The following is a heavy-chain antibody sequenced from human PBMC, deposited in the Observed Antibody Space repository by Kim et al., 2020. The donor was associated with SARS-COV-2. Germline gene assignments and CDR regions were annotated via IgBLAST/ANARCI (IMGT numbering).Heavy chain of an antibody. CDR3: AKDPGTITFGGVIVRGAFDY. CDR2: ISGSGGST. J-gene: IGHJ4*02. CDR1: GFTFSSYA. D-gene: IGHD3-16*02. Sequence: GGSLRLSCAASGFTFSSYAMSWVRQAPGKGLEWVSAISGSGGSTYYADSVKGRFTISRDNSKNTLYLQMNSLRAEDTAVYYCAKDPGTITFGGVIVRGAFDYWGQGTLVTVSS. V-gene: IGHV3-23*01.